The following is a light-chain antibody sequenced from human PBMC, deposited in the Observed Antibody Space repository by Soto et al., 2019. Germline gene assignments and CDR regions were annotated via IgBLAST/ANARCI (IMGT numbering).Light chain of an antibody. J-gene: IGKJ3*01. V-gene: IGKV1-33*01. CDR3: QHYDNVPTFT. Sequence: IQMTQSPSSLSASVGDRVTITCQASQDISDYLNWYQQRPGKAPKLLIYDASNLEAGVPSRFTGSGFRTHFTLSISSLQPEDYATYFCQHYDNVPTFTFGPGTKVDIK. CDR1: QDISDY. CDR2: DAS.